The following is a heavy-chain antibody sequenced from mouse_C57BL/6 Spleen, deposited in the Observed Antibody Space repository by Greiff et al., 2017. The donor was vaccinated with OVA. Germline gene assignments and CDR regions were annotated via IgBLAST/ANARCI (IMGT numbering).Heavy chain of an antibody. D-gene: IGHD3-2*02. V-gene: IGHV5-15*01. CDR3: ASGSGYFAY. J-gene: IGHJ3*01. Sequence: EVKLQESGGGLVQPGGSLKLSCAASGFTFSDYGMAWVRQAPRKGPEWVAFISNLAYSIYYADTVTGRFTISRENAKNTLYLEMSSLRSEDTAMYYCASGSGYFAYWGQGTLVTVSA. CDR1: GFTFSDYG. CDR2: ISNLAYSI.